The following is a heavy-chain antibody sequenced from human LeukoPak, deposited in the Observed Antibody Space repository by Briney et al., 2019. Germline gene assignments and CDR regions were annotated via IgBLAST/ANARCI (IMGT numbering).Heavy chain of an antibody. V-gene: IGHV3-33*01. CDR3: ARPTTYYYDSSGYFHDAFDI. CDR1: GFTFSSYG. Sequence: GGSLRLSCAASGFTFSSYGMHWVRQAPGKGLEWVAVLWYDGSNKYYADSVKGRFTISRDNSKNTLYLQMNSLRAEDTAVYYCARPTTYYYDSSGYFHDAFDIWGQGTMVTVSS. D-gene: IGHD3-22*01. J-gene: IGHJ3*02. CDR2: LWYDGSNK.